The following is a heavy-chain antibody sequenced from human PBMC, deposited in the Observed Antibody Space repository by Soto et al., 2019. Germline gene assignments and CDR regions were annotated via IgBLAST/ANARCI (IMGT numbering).Heavy chain of an antibody. CDR2: INAGNGNT. CDR3: AEGHTGGYDSSETVTTGDYYYGMDV. J-gene: IGHJ6*02. D-gene: IGHD5-12*01. CDR1: GYTFTSYA. V-gene: IGHV1-3*01. Sequence: QVQLVQSGAEVKKPGASVKVSCKASGYTFTSYAMHWVRQAPGQRLEWMGWINAGNGNTKYSQKFQGRVTITRDTSASTAYMELSSLRAEDTAVYYCAEGHTGGYDSSETVTTGDYYYGMDVWGQGTTVTVSS.